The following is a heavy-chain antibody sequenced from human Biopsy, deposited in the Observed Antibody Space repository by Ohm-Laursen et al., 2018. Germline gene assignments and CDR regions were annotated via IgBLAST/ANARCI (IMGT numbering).Heavy chain of an antibody. D-gene: IGHD2-2*02. CDR1: GFSLNTRGMS. V-gene: IGHV2-70*16. J-gene: IGHJ6*02. Sequence: IQTLTLTGTLSGFSLNTRGMSVTWIRQPPGKALEWLARIDWDDAKFYSESLKTRLTISKGTSENHVVLTLSDVAPVDTATYYCARIPILVVPAAIVYRHRRHLQGLDVWGQGTTVIVSS. CDR2: IDWDDAK. CDR3: ARIPILVVPAAIVYRHRRHLQGLDV.